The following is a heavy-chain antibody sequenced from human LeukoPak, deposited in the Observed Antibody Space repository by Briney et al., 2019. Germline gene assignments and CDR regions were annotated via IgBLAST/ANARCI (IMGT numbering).Heavy chain of an antibody. J-gene: IGHJ3*02. CDR2: IKPDGSDK. D-gene: IGHD5-24*01. CDR1: GFSFRSHW. V-gene: IGHV3-7*01. CDR3: ATISAQTLDI. Sequence: GGSLRLSCVGSGFSFRSHWVNWVRQSPGKGLEWVANIKPDGSDKYYVDSARGRFTVSRDNAKNSAFLQMNSLRAEDTAIYYCATISAQTLDIWGQGTLVPVSS.